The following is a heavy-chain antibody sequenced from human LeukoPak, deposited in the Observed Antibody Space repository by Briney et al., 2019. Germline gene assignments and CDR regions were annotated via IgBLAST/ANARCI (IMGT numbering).Heavy chain of an antibody. J-gene: IGHJ5*02. D-gene: IGHD7-27*01. CDR1: GFTFSSYI. CDR3: ATGPGNWFDL. V-gene: IGHV3-21*01. CDR2: ISSSSSYI. Sequence: GGSLRLSCAASGFTFSSYIMNWVRRAPGKGLEWVSSISSSSSYIYYADSVKGRFTISRDNAKNSLYLQMNSLRGEDTAVYYCATGPGNWFDLWGQGTLVTVSS.